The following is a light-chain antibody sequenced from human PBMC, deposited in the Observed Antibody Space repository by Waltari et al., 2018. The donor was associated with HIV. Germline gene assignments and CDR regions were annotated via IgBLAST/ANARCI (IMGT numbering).Light chain of an antibody. J-gene: IGKJ2*01. Sequence: DIVLPQTPLSLSVTPGQPASISGKSSQSLLHRDGKTYLYWHLRKPGQSPQLLIYDLSNRFSGVPDRCSGSGSGTDFTRKISRVEAEDVGVYYCMQSIQLYTFGQGTKLEIK. CDR3: MQSIQLYT. CDR2: DLS. V-gene: IGKV2D-29*02. CDR1: QSLLHRDGKTY.